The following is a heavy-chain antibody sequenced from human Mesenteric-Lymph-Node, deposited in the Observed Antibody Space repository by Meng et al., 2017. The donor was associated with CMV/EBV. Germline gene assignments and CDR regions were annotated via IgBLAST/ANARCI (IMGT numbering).Heavy chain of an antibody. CDR3: ARDQESLAGTTAGMDV. CDR2: ISGGVDVI. CDR1: GFPFSDYY. J-gene: IGHJ6*02. Sequence: GGSLRLSCAASGFPFSDYYLTWVRQAPGKGLEWVSYISGGVDVIYYADSVKGRFTISRDNAGNSLYLQMNSLRAEDTAVYYCARDQESLAGTTAGMDVWGQGTTVTVSS. D-gene: IGHD1-7*01. V-gene: IGHV3-11*04.